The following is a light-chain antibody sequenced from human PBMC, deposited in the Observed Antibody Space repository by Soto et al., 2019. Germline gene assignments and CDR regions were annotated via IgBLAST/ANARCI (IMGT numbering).Light chain of an antibody. Sequence: DIPMTHRRSTLDASSGDRVTVTCGASHGISSWIGWYQQKPGKAPKLLMYAASSVQSGVPSRFSGSGSGTDFTLTISSLQPEDFANFYCQHASSYATWTVGQGTKVDIK. CDR1: HGISSW. CDR2: AAS. V-gene: IGKV1D-12*01. CDR3: QHASSYATWT. J-gene: IGKJ1*01.